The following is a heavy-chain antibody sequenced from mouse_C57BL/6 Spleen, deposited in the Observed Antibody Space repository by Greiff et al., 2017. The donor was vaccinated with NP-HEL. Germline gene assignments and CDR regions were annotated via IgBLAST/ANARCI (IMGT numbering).Heavy chain of an antibody. D-gene: IGHD1-1*01. CDR1: GFTFSSYG. CDR2: ISSGGSYT. J-gene: IGHJ1*03. V-gene: IGHV5-6*01. Sequence: EVKLVESGGDLVKPGGSLKLSCAASGFTFSSYGMSWVRQTPDKRLEWVATISSGGSYTYYPDSVKGRFTISRDNAKNTLYLQMSSLKSEDTAMYYCARQTDYGSSYYDVWGTGTTVTVSS. CDR3: ARQTDYGSSYYDV.